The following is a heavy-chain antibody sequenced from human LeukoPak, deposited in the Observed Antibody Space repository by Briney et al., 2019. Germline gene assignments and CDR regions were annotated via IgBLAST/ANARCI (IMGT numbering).Heavy chain of an antibody. D-gene: IGHD5-12*01. CDR3: AREISGYDDYYFDH. CDR1: GFTFSSYA. J-gene: IGHJ4*02. Sequence: PGRSLRLSCAASGFTFSSYAMHWVRQAPGKGLEWVAVISYDGSNKYYADSVKGRFTISRDNSKNTLYLQMNSLRAEDTAVYYCAREISGYDDYYFDHWGQGTLVTVSS. CDR2: ISYDGSNK. V-gene: IGHV3-30*04.